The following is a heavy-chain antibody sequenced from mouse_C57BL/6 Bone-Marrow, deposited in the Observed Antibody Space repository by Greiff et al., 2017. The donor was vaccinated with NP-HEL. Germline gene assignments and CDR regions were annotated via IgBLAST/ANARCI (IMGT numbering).Heavy chain of an antibody. CDR3: ARDNYGSSWAMDY. J-gene: IGHJ4*01. D-gene: IGHD1-1*01. CDR2: ISDGGSYT. CDR1: GFTFSSYA. Sequence: EVQVVESGGGLVKPGGSLKLSCAASGFTFSSYAMSWVRQTPEKRLEWVATISDGGSYTYYPDNVKGRFTISRDNAKNNLYLQMSHLKSEDTAMYYCARDNYGSSWAMDYWGQGTSVTVSS. V-gene: IGHV5-4*01.